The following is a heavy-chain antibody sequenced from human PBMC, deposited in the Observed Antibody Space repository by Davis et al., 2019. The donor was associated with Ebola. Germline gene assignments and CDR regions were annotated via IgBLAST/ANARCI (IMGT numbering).Heavy chain of an antibody. CDR1: GYTFTTYG. V-gene: IGHV1-18*01. J-gene: IGHJ4*02. D-gene: IGHD5-18*01. CDR3: AKDGGYSYWTD. Sequence: ASVKVSCKASGYTFTTYGISWVRQAPGQGLEWMGWISAYYGTTNYAQSLQGRVTMTRDTSTSTAHMELRNLRSDDTAVYFCAKDGGYSYWTDWGQGTLVTVSS. CDR2: ISAYYGTT.